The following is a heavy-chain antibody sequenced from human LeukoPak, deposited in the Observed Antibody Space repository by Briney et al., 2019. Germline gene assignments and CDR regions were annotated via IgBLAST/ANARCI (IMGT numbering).Heavy chain of an antibody. CDR1: GCTFSSYA. CDR2: ISYDGSNK. D-gene: IGHD1-26*01. CDR3: ARVVGATPPVYFDY. J-gene: IGHJ4*02. Sequence: PGRSLRLSCAASGCTFSSYAMHWVRQAPGKGLEWVAVISYDGSNKYYADSVKGRFTISRDNSKNTLYLQMNSLRAEDTAVYYCARVVGATPPVYFDYWGQGTLVTVSS. V-gene: IGHV3-30*04.